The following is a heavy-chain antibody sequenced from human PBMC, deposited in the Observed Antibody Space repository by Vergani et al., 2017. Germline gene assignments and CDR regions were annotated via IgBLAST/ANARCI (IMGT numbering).Heavy chain of an antibody. V-gene: IGHV4-31*03. CDR3: ARGVVEYYYGSGSYYVPTDGMDV. CDR1: GGSISSGGYY. Sequence: QVQLQESGPGLVKPSQTLSLTCTVSGGSISSGGYYWSWIRQHPGKGLEWIGYIYYSGSTYYNPSLKRRVTISVDTSKNQFSLKLSSVTAADTAVYYCARGVVEYYYGSGSYYVPTDGMDVWGQGP. D-gene: IGHD3-10*01. J-gene: IGHJ6*02. CDR2: IYYSGST.